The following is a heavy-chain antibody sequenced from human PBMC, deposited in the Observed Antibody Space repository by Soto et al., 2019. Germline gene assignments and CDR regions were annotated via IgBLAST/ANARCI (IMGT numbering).Heavy chain of an antibody. V-gene: IGHV2-5*01. D-gene: IGHD1-26*01. CDR1: GFSLSTSGVG. J-gene: IGHJ3*02. CDR3: AHWYSGSYRGFDAFDI. CDR2: IYWNDDK. Sequence: SGPTLVNPTQTLTLTCTFSGFSLSTSGVGVGWIRQPPGKALEWLALIYWNDDKRYSPSLKSRLTITKDTSKNQVVLTMTNMDPVDTATYYCAHWYSGSYRGFDAFDIWGQATMVTVSS.